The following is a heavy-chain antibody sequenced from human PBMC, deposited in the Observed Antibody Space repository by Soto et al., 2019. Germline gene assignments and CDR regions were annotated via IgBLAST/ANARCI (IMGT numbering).Heavy chain of an antibody. CDR2: ITSKSTTI. J-gene: IGHJ5*02. CDR1: GFTFTSYS. D-gene: IGHD3-16*01. V-gene: IGHV3-48*02. CDR3: AREMGACSDSSCYPGPYDS. Sequence: VQLVESGGGLVQPGGSLRLSCAASGFTFTSYSMNWVRQAPGQGLEWVSYITSKSTTIKYADSVKGRFTVSRDNAKNSLYLQLNSLRDEDTAVYYCAREMGACSDSSCYPGPYDSWGQGTLGTVSS.